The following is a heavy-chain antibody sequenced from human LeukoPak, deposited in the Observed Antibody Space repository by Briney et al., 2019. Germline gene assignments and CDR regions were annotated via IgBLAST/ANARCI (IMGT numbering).Heavy chain of an antibody. V-gene: IGHV3-48*01. CDR2: ISSSSSTI. J-gene: IGHJ3*02. D-gene: IGHD3-22*01. CDR1: GFTFSSYS. CDR3: ARGGFYYYDSSGYYYQSLTFDI. Sequence: GGSLRLSCAASGFTFSSYSMNWVRQAPGKGLEWVSYISSSSSTIYYADSVKGRFTISRDNAKNSLYLQMNSLRAEDTAVYYCARGGFYYYDSSGYYYQSLTFDIWGQGTMVTVSS.